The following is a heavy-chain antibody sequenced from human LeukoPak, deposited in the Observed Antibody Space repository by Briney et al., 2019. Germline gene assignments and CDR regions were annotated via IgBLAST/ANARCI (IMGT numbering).Heavy chain of an antibody. J-gene: IGHJ4*02. D-gene: IGHD3-3*01. Sequence: SETLSLTCAVSGGSISSSNWWTWVRQPPGKGLEWIGEIYHSGSTNYNPSLRSRITISVDKSKNQFSLKLSSVTAADTAVYYCARGVMSIYYDFWSGYYYDYWGQGTLVTVSS. CDR3: ARGVMSIYYDFWSGYYYDY. V-gene: IGHV4-4*02. CDR2: IYHSGST. CDR1: GGSISSSNW.